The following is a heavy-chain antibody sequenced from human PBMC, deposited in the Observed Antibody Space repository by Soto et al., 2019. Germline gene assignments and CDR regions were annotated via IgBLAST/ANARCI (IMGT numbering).Heavy chain of an antibody. D-gene: IGHD3-10*01. CDR1: GGSISSYY. Sequence: SETLSLTCTVSGGSISSYYWGWIRQPPGKGLEWIGYIYYSGSTNYNPSLKSRVTISVDTSKDQFSLKLSSVTAADTAVYYCAAGYYGSGSYYKHVAVAAPFDYWGQGTLVTVSS. CDR3: AAGYYGSGSYYKHVAVAAPFDY. J-gene: IGHJ4*02. CDR2: IYYSGST. V-gene: IGHV4-59*01.